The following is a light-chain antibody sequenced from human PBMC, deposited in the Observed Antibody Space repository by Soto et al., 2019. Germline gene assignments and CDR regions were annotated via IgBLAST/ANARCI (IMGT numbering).Light chain of an antibody. Sequence: IVLSQPRRTLSSSQVESATLSCMTSQRVGSSYLAWYQQKPGQAPRLLIYGASSRATGIPDRFSGSGSGTDFTLTISRLEPEDFAVYYCQQYGSSGTFGQGTKVDI. CDR2: GAS. J-gene: IGKJ1*01. V-gene: IGKV3-20*01. CDR1: QRVGSSY. CDR3: QQYGSSGT.